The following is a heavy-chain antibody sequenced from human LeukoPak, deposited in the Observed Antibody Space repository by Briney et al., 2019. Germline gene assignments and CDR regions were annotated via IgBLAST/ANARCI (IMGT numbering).Heavy chain of an antibody. D-gene: IGHD4/OR15-4a*01. CDR3: ARLTTPFDY. J-gene: IGHJ4*02. Sequence: SETLSLTCAVSGYSITSAYYWGWIRQPPGKGLEWIGSIYHSGSTYYNPSLKSRVTISVDTTKNQFSLRLSSVTAADTAVCYCARLTTPFDYRGQGTLVTVSS. V-gene: IGHV4-38-2*01. CDR1: GYSITSAYY. CDR2: IYHSGST.